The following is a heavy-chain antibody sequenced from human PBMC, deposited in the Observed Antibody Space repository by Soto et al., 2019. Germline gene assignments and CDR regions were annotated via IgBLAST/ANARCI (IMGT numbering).Heavy chain of an antibody. J-gene: IGHJ6*02. CDR2: IIPIFGTA. V-gene: IGHV1-69*13. CDR3: ARGPSEYYYGSGSYYGMDV. Sequence: SVKVSCKASGGTFSSYAISWVRQAPGQGLGWMGGIIPIFGTANYAQKFQGRVTITADESASTAYMELSSLRSEDTAVYYCARGPSEYYYGSGSYYGMDVWGQGTTVTVSS. CDR1: GGTFSSYA. D-gene: IGHD3-10*01.